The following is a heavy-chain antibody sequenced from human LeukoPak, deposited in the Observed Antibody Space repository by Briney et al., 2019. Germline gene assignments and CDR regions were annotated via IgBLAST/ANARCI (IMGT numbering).Heavy chain of an antibody. Sequence: PGGSLRLSCAASGFTFSDYYMSWIRKAPGKGLEWVSYISNSGNTIYYADPVKGRFTISRDNAKNSLYLQMNSLRAEDTAVYYCARVPSGGGYCSGGSCYSTYYYGMDVWGQGTTVTVSS. CDR3: ARVPSGGGYCSGGSCYSTYYYGMDV. D-gene: IGHD2-15*01. J-gene: IGHJ6*02. CDR1: GFTFSDYY. CDR2: ISNSGNTI. V-gene: IGHV3-11*01.